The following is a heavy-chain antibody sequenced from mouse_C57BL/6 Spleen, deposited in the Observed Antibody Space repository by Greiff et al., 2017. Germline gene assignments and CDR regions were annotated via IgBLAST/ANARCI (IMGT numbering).Heavy chain of an antibody. Sequence: VQLQQPGAELVKPGASVKMSCKASGYTFTSYWITWVKQRPGQGLEWIGDIYPGSGSTNYNEKFKSKATLTVDKSSSTAYMQLSSLTSEDSAVYYCATYYGSNWYFDVWGTGTTVTVSS. J-gene: IGHJ1*03. V-gene: IGHV1-55*01. CDR3: ATYYGSNWYFDV. CDR2: IYPGSGST. D-gene: IGHD1-1*01. CDR1: GYTFTSYW.